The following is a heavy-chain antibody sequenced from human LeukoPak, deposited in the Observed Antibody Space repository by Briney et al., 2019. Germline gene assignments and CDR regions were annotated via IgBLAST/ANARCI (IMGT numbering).Heavy chain of an antibody. Sequence: GASVKVSCKASGYTFTSYYMHWVRQAPGQGLEWMGIINPSGGSTSYAQKFQGRVTMTEDTSTDTAYMELSSLRSEDTAVYYCATDSRSGYYLDAFDIWGQGTMVTVSS. J-gene: IGHJ3*02. CDR3: ATDSRSGYYLDAFDI. CDR1: GYTFTSYY. D-gene: IGHD3-22*01. V-gene: IGHV1-46*01. CDR2: INPSGGST.